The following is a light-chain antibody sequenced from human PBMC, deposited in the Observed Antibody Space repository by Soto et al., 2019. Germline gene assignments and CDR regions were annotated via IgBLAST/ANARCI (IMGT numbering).Light chain of an antibody. J-gene: IGKJ1*01. CDR2: RAS. CDR3: QQYGTSPRT. Sequence: EIVLTQSPGTLSLSPGERATLSCRASQSVSSSYLAWYQQKSGQAPRLLISRASSRATGIPVRFSGSGSGTDFTLTISRLEPEDFAVYYCQQYGTSPRTFGQGTKVDIK. CDR1: QSVSSSY. V-gene: IGKV3-20*01.